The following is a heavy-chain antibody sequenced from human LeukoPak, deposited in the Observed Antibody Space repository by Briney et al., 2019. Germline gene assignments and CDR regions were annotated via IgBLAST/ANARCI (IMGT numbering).Heavy chain of an antibody. CDR1: GDSVSSNSAA. V-gene: IGHV6-1*01. CDR3: ARDHYCSSVSCSLDS. Sequence: SQTLSLTCAISGDSVSSNSAAWNWIRQSPSRGFEWLGRTYYRSKWYNDYALSVNTRITINPDTSKNQFSLQLNSVTPEDTAVYYCARDHYCSSVSCSLDSWGQGTLVTVSS. CDR2: TYYRSKWYN. J-gene: IGHJ4*02. D-gene: IGHD2-15*01.